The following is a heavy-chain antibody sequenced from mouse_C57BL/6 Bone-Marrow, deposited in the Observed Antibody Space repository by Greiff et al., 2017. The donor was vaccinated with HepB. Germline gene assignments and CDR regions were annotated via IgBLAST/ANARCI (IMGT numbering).Heavy chain of an antibody. CDR1: GFTFSSYT. Sequence: EVKVVESGGGLVKPGGSLKLSCAASGFTFSSYTMSWVRQTPEKRLEWVATISGGGGNTYYPDSVKGRFTISRDTAKNTLYLHKSSLRSEDTALYYCERRWSSGYLFDDWGQGTTLTVSS. D-gene: IGHD3-2*02. J-gene: IGHJ2*01. V-gene: IGHV5-9*01. CDR3: ERRWSSGYLFDD. CDR2: ISGGGGNT.